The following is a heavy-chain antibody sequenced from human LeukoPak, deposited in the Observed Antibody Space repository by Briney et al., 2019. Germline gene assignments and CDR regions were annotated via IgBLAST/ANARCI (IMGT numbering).Heavy chain of an antibody. CDR3: ATGVVMPLAAYLDY. V-gene: IGHV1-8*03. J-gene: IGHJ4*02. CDR2: MNPNSGNT. CDR1: GYTFTSYN. Sequence: ASVKVSCKASGYTFTSYNINWVRQATGQGLEWMGWMNPNSGNTGYAQKFQGRVTITRNTSISTAYMELSSLRSEDTAVYYCATGVVMPLAAYLDYWGQGTLVTVSS. D-gene: IGHD2-15*01.